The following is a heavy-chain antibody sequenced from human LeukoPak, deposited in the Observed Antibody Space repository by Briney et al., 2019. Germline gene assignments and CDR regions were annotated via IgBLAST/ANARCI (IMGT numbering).Heavy chain of an antibody. CDR2: ISSSSSYI. Sequence: PGGSLRLSCAASGLTVSSNYMSWVRQAPGKGLEWVSFISSSSSYIYYADSLKGRFTISRDNAKNSLYLQMNSLRAEDTAVYYCARGTMFPYYFDYWGQGTLVTVSS. CDR3: ARGTMFPYYFDY. CDR1: GLTVSSNY. J-gene: IGHJ4*02. D-gene: IGHD3-10*02. V-gene: IGHV3-21*01.